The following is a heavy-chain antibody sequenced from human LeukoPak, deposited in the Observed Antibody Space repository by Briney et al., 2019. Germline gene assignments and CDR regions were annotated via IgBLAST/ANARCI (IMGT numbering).Heavy chain of an antibody. CDR3: AKPTHGNGGYTSD. CDR2: ITNSGGNT. D-gene: IGHD2-15*01. CDR1: GFTYRRSA. J-gene: IGHJ4*02. Sequence: GGSLRLSRASSGFTYRRSAMRWVRQPPSKGLEWVSAITNSGGNTYYAGSVKGRFTISRDNSKNTLYPQMNSLRDEDTAVYYCAKPTHGNGGYTSDWGQGTLVTVCS. V-gene: IGHV3-23*01.